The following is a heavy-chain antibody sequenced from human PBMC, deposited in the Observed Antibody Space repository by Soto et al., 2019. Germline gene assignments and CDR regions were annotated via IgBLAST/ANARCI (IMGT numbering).Heavy chain of an antibody. CDR2: ISGSGGST. J-gene: IGHJ6*03. CDR3: AKQLITFFGVDMDV. Sequence: PGGSLRLSCAASGFTFSSYAMSWVRQAPGKGLEWVSSISGSGGSTYYADSVKGRFTISRDNSKNTLYLQMNSLRAEDTAVYYCAKQLITFFGVDMDVWGKGTTVTVSS. V-gene: IGHV3-23*01. D-gene: IGHD3-3*01. CDR1: GFTFSSYA.